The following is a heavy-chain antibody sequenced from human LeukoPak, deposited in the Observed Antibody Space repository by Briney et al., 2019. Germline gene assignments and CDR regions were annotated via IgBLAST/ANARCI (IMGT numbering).Heavy chain of an antibody. CDR2: IWYDGSNK. Sequence: GGSLRPSCAASGFTFSSYGMHWVRQAPGKGLEWVAVIWYDGSNKYYADSVKGRFTISRDNSKNTLYLQMNSLRAEDTAVYYCAKWGWEGDLMGYGSGEVDYWGQGTLVTVSS. CDR3: AKWGWEGDLMGYGSGEVDY. V-gene: IGHV3-33*06. J-gene: IGHJ4*02. D-gene: IGHD3-10*01. CDR1: GFTFSSYG.